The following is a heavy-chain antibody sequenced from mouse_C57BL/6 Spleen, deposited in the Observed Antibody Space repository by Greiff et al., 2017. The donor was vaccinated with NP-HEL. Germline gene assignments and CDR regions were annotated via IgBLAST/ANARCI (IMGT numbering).Heavy chain of an antibody. V-gene: IGHV6-3*01. Sequence: EVMLVESGGGLVQPGGSMKLSCVASGFTFSNYWMNWVRQSPEKGLEWVAQIRLKSDNYATHYAESVKGRFTISRDDSKSSVYLQMNNLRAEDTGIYYCTGVYYYGSSYGDDWGQGTTLTVSS. D-gene: IGHD1-1*01. J-gene: IGHJ2*01. CDR3: TGVYYYGSSYGDD. CDR1: GFTFSNYW. CDR2: IRLKSDNYAT.